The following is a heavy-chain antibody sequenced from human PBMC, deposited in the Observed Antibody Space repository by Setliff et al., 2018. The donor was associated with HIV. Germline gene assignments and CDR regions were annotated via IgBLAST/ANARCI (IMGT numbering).Heavy chain of an antibody. CDR1: GYTFINFG. D-gene: IGHD1-1*01. J-gene: IGHJ3*02. Sequence: ASVKVSCKASGYTFINFGISWVRQAPGQGLEWMGWISAYNGNTNSAQRLQGRVTLTTDTSTNTAYMDLRSLRSDDTAVYFCARENEGGAFDIWGQGTMVTVSS. V-gene: IGHV1-18*01. CDR2: ISAYNGNT. CDR3: ARENEGGAFDI.